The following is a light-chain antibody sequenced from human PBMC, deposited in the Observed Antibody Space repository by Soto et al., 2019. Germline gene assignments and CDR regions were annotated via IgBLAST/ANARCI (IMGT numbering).Light chain of an antibody. V-gene: IGKV1-12*01. J-gene: IGKJ1*01. CDR2: SAS. CDR1: QDIGSQ. CDR3: QQVKTFPRT. Sequence: DIQMTQSPSSMSASVGDRVTITCRASQDIGSQLGWYQQKPGKAPKLLIHSASTLQRGVPFRFSGSGSGTEFTLTISSLQSEDFATYYCQQVKTFPRTFGRGTKVEIE.